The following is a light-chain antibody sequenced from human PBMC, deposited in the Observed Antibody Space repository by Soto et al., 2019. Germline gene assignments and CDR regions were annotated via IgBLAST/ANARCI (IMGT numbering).Light chain of an antibody. Sequence: VMTQSPATLSLSPGERATLSCRAGQSVSSNLSWYQQKPGQAPRLLIYGASTRATGIPARFSGSGSGTEFTLTISSLQSEDFAVYYCQQYNNWPPLTFGGGTKVDIK. CDR3: QQYNNWPPLT. CDR1: QSVSSN. V-gene: IGKV3-15*01. J-gene: IGKJ4*01. CDR2: GAS.